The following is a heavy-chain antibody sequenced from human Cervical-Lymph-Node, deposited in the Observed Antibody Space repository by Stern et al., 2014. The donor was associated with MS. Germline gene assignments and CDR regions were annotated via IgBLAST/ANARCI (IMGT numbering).Heavy chain of an antibody. CDR1: GGSISSRY. V-gene: IGHV4-59*08. CDR3: ARLSTAVDF. CDR2: ISHSGDT. Sequence: QVQLVQSGPGLVKPSATLSLTCAVSGGSISSRYWGWIRQPPGKGLEWIGLISHSGDTKYNPSLKSRVTISLETSKTQFSLRVTSVTAADTAVYYCARLSTAVDFWGQGTLVTVSS. J-gene: IGHJ4*02.